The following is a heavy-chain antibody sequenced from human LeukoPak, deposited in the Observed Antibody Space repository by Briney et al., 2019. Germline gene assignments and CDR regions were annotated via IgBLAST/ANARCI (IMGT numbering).Heavy chain of an antibody. J-gene: IGHJ5*02. CDR1: GFTFSTYA. CDR3: AKDVSTSNYNWFDP. V-gene: IGHV3-23*01. Sequence: GGSLRLSCAASGFTFSTYAMNWVRQAPGKGLEWVSAISGSGGSTYYADSVKGRFTISRDNSKNTLYLQMNSLRAEDTAVYYCAKDVSTSNYNWFDPWGQGTLVTVSS. D-gene: IGHD1-1*01. CDR2: ISGSGGST.